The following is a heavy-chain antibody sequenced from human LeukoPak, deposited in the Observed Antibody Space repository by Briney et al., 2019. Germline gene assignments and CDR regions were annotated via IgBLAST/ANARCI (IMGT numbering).Heavy chain of an antibody. J-gene: IGHJ4*02. CDR3: ASGSRASGYYYGFDY. D-gene: IGHD3-22*01. Sequence: SETLSLTCTVSGGSLSSSSYYWGWIRQPPGKGLEWIGSIYYSGSTYYNPSLKSRVTISVDTSTNQFSLKLSSVTAADTAVYYCASGSRASGYYYGFDYWGQGTLVTVSS. CDR2: IYYSGST. V-gene: IGHV4-39*07. CDR1: GGSLSSSSYY.